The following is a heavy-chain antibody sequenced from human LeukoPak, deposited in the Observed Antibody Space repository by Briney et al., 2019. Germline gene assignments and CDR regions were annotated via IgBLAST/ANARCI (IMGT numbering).Heavy chain of an antibody. Sequence: GGSLRLSCAVSGFTFNSYGLRWVRQPPGKGLEWVAFIRNDGKTQYYADSVKGRFTISRDNSRNTMFLQMNSLRPEDTAVYYCARLYATSWGFFDPWGRGTLVTVSS. CDR3: ARLYATSWGFFDP. CDR2: IRNDGKTQ. J-gene: IGHJ2*01. D-gene: IGHD2-2*01. CDR1: GFTFNSYG. V-gene: IGHV3-30*02.